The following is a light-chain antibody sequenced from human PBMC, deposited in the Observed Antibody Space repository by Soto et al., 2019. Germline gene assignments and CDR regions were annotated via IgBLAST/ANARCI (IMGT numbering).Light chain of an antibody. CDR3: HQSFSLPIT. CDR1: QSISSY. V-gene: IGKV1-39*01. J-gene: IGKJ5*01. CDR2: APS. Sequence: DIKMTQSPSSLSASAGDRVTITCRASQSISSYLNWYQQKPGNAPQLLISAPSTLHAGVPPRFSGSGSGTNFTLTISRLEPEDFAIYYCHQSFSLPITFGQGRRLEI.